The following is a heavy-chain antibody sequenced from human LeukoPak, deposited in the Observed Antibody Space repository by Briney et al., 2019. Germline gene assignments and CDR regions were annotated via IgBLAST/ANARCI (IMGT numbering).Heavy chain of an antibody. Sequence: GGSLRLSCAASGFTVSSNYMSWVRQAPGKGLEWVSVIYSGGSTYYADSVKGRFTISRDNSKNTLYLQMNSLRAEDTAVYYCAKDDCSGGSCYYYWGQGTLVTVSS. V-gene: IGHV3-53*05. CDR1: GFTVSSNY. CDR2: IYSGGST. D-gene: IGHD2-15*01. J-gene: IGHJ4*02. CDR3: AKDDCSGGSCYYY.